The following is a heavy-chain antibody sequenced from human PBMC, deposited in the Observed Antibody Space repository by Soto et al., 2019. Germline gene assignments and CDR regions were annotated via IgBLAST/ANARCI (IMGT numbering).Heavy chain of an antibody. CDR2: IKDDGSER. CDR3: ARDVGPVTIFGEALSGYFDF. D-gene: IGHD3-3*01. V-gene: IGHV3-7*03. J-gene: IGHJ4*02. CDR1: GFSFGSFW. Sequence: GGSLRLSCAVSGFSFGSFWMSWVRQAPGKGLEWLASIKDDGSERYYLDSVKGRFTISRDNAKDSLSLQMNSLRGEDTAFYYCARDVGPVTIFGEALSGYFDFWGQGTLVTVSS.